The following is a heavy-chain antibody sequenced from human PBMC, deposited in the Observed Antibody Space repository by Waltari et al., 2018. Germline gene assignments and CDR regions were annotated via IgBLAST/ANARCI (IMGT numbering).Heavy chain of an antibody. CDR1: GFTFSTYA. Sequence: EVQLVESGGGLIQPGGSLRLSCAASGFTFSTYAMSWVRQAPGKGREWVSAVRGAGGGTYYADSVTGRFTISRDNSKNTLYLQMNSLRAEDTAVYYCAKEGTYGSGSLYFFDYWGQGTVVTVSS. V-gene: IGHV3-23*04. CDR2: VRGAGGGT. J-gene: IGHJ4*02. CDR3: AKEGTYGSGSLYFFDY. D-gene: IGHD3-10*01.